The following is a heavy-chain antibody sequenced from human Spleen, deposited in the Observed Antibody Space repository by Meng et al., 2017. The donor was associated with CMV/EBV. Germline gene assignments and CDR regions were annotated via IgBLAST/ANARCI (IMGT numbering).Heavy chain of an antibody. Sequence: GESLKISCAASGFTFGSYWMSWVRQAPGKGLEWVANIKQDGSERYYVASVKGRFTISRDNAKNSLYLQMNSLRAEDTAVYYCAGDGSCSTTTCYTPVVYWGQGTLVTVSS. J-gene: IGHJ4*02. CDR2: IKQDGSER. V-gene: IGHV3-7*01. D-gene: IGHD2-2*02. CDR1: GFTFGSYW. CDR3: AGDGSCSTTTCYTPVVY.